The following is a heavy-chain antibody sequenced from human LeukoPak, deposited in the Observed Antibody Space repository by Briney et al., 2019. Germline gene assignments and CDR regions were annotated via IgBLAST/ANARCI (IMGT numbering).Heavy chain of an antibody. J-gene: IGHJ3*02. Sequence: GASVKVSCKVSGYTLTELSMHWVRQAPGKGLEWMGGFDPEDGETIYAQKFQGRVTMTEDTSTDTAYMELSSLRSEDTAVYYCATGRTDYGDWWARGNDAFDIWGQGTMVTVSS. V-gene: IGHV1-24*01. CDR1: GYTLTELS. D-gene: IGHD4-17*01. CDR3: ATGRTDYGDWWARGNDAFDI. CDR2: FDPEDGET.